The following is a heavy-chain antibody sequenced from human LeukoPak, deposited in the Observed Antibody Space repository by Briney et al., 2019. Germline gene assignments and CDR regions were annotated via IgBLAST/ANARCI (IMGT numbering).Heavy chain of an antibody. CDR1: GDIVSSISVA. J-gene: IGHJ6*02. V-gene: IGHV6-1*01. CDR3: ALARSEYHYGMDV. Sequence: SQTLSLTCAISGDIVSSISVAWNWIRQSPSRGLEWLGRTYYRSKWYNEYAVSVKGRININPDPSKNHFSLQLNSVPPADTAVYYCALARSEYHYGMDVWGQGATVTVSS. CDR2: TYYRSKWYN.